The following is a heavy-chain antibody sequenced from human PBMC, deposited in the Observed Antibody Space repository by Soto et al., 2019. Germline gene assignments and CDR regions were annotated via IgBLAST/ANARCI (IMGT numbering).Heavy chain of an antibody. CDR3: AREAVSYYDSSPFDI. D-gene: IGHD3-22*01. J-gene: IGHJ3*02. CDR2: MDPNSGNT. CDR1: GYTFTSYD. Sequence: QVQLVQSGAEVKKPGASVKVSCKASGYTFTSYDINWVRQATGQGLEWMGWMDPNSGNTGYAQKFQGRATMTRNTSISTAYMELSRLRSEDTAVYYCAREAVSYYDSSPFDIWGQGTMVTVSS. V-gene: IGHV1-8*01.